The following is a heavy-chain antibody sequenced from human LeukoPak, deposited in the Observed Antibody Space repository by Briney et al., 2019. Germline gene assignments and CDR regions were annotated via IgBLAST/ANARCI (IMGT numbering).Heavy chain of an antibody. D-gene: IGHD6-19*01. Sequence: PSETLSLTCTVSGGSISIYYWSWIRQPPGKGLEWIGYIYYGGSTNYNPSLKSRVTISVDTSKNQFSLKLSSVTAADTAVYYCARAASSGWYVGDEYNWFDPWGQGTLVTVSS. J-gene: IGHJ5*02. CDR1: GGSISIYY. CDR3: ARAASSGWYVGDEYNWFDP. CDR2: IYYGGST. V-gene: IGHV4-59*01.